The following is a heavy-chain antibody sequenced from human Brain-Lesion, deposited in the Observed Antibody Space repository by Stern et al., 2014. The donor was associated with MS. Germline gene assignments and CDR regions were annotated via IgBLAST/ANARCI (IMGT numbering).Heavy chain of an antibody. V-gene: IGHV1-8*01. CDR1: GYTFSSYD. Sequence: MQLVESGAEVKKPGASVKVSCKASGYTFSSYDITWVRQASGHGLEWMGWMNPYSGNTGYAQKFKGRVSMTSYPSISTVYMELTSLTSDDTAVYFCARAVRNQLLSEYWGQGTLVTVSS. J-gene: IGHJ4*02. CDR2: MNPYSGNT. CDR3: ARAVRNQLLSEY. D-gene: IGHD2-2*01.